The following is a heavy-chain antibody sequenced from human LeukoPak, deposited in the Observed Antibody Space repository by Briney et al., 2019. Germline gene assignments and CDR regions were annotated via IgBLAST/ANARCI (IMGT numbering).Heavy chain of an antibody. D-gene: IGHD1-1*01. Sequence: ASVKVSCKASGYTFTSYDINWVRQATGQRLEWMGWINAGNGNTKYSQEFQGRVTITRDTSASTAYMELSSLRSEDMAVYYCARTQLAPHVQEWFDPWGQGTLVTVSS. CDR3: ARTQLAPHVQEWFDP. J-gene: IGHJ5*02. CDR1: GYTFTSYD. CDR2: INAGNGNT. V-gene: IGHV1-3*03.